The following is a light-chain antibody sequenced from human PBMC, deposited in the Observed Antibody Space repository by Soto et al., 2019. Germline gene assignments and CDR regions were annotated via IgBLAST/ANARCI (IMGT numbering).Light chain of an antibody. CDR3: SSYTSGSTPYV. V-gene: IGLV2-14*01. CDR1: SSDVGGYNY. Sequence: QSALTQPASVSGSPGHSITISCTGTSSDVGGYNYVSWYQQHPGKAPKLMIYEVRNRPSGVSNRFSGSKSGNTASLTIYGLQAEDEADYYCSSYTSGSTPYVFGTGTKLTV. J-gene: IGLJ1*01. CDR2: EVR.